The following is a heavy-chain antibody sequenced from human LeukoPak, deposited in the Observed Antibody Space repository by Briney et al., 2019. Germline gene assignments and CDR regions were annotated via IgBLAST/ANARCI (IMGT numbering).Heavy chain of an antibody. CDR2: INHSGST. D-gene: IGHD3-10*01. CDR1: GGSFSGYY. Sequence: SETLSPTCAVYGGSFSGYYWSWIRQPPGKGLEWIGEINHSGSTNYNPSLKSRVTISVDTSKNQFSLKLSSVTAADTAVYYCARGHITMPSPPKKRRYYFDYWGQGTLVTVSS. V-gene: IGHV4-34*01. CDR3: ARGHITMPSPPKKRRYYFDY. J-gene: IGHJ4*02.